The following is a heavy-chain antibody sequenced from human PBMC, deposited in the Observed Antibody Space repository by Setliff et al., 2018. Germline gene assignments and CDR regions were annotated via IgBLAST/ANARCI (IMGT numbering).Heavy chain of an antibody. V-gene: IGHV3-7*01. CDR1: GFTFSSYA. J-gene: IGHJ4*02. Sequence: GGSLRLSCAASGFTFSSYAITWVRQAPGKGLEWVSMISGSAKYYVDSVKGRFTISRDNAKNSLYLQMNSLRAEDTAVYYCVGWFGDLLNSWGQGTLVTVS. CDR2: ISGSAK. CDR3: VGWFGDLLNS. D-gene: IGHD3-10*01.